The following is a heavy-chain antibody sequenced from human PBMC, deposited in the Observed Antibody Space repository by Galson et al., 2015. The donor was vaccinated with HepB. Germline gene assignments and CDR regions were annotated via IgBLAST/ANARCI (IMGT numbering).Heavy chain of an antibody. CDR3: ARVYKVRGVITVDP. CDR2: IYWDDDK. J-gene: IGHJ5*02. D-gene: IGHD3-10*01. V-gene: IGHV2-5*02. Sequence: PALVKPTQTLTLTCTFSGFSLSTSGVGVGWIRQPPGKALEWLALIYWDDDKRYSPSLKSRLTITKDTSKNQVVLTMTNMDPVDTATYYCARVYKVRGVITVDPWGQGTLVTVSS. CDR1: GFSLSTSGVG.